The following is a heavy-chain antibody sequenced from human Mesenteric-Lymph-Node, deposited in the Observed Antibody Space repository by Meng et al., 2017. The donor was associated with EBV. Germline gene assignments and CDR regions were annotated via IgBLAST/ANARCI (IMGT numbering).Heavy chain of an antibody. V-gene: IGHV4-30-4*01. J-gene: IGHJ1*01. CDR2: ISYSGNT. D-gene: IGHD5-12*01. CDR1: GDSISGGGYY. CDR3: ARALYSGYDYFD. Sequence: QVALQESGAGLVKPSQTLSLTCGVSGDSISGGGYYWSWIRQPPGKGLEWIGYISYSGNTYYNTSLKSRLTISLDTSKNQFSLKLKSVTAADTAVYYCARALYSGYDYFDWGQGTLVTVSS.